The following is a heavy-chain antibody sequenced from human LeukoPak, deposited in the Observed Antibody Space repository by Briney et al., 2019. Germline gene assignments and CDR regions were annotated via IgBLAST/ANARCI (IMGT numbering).Heavy chain of an antibody. D-gene: IGHD1-26*01. CDR2: IIPILGIA. CDR3: ARDLGVEGVGAM. V-gene: IGHV1-69*04. CDR1: GGTFSSYA. J-gene: IGHJ4*02. Sequence: GASVKVSCKASGGTFSSYAISWVRQAPGQGLEWMGRIIPILGIANYAQKFQGRVTITADKSTSTAYMELSSLRSEDTAVYYCARDLGVEGVGAMWGQGTLVTVSS.